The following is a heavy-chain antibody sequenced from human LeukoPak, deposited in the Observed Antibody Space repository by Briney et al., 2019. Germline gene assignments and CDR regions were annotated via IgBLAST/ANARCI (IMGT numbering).Heavy chain of an antibody. D-gene: IGHD3-22*01. V-gene: IGHV3-15*01. Sequence: GGSLRLSCAASGFTFSNARMSWVRQAPGKGLGWVGRIKSKTDGGTTDYAAPVKGRFTISRDDSKNTLYLQMNSLKTEDTAVYYCTTEYYYDSSGYYYRVYWGQGTLVTVSS. CDR1: GFTFSNAR. J-gene: IGHJ4*02. CDR3: TTEYYYDSSGYYYRVY. CDR2: IKSKTDGGTT.